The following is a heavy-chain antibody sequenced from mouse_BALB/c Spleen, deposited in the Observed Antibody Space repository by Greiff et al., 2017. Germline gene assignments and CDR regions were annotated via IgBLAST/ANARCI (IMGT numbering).Heavy chain of an antibody. Sequence: VQLQQPGAELVKPGASVKLSCKASGYTFTSYWMHWVKQRPGQGLEWIGEINPSNGRTNYNEKFKSKATLTVDKSSSTAYMQLSSLTSEDSAVYYCARSTVTRAMDYWGQGTSVTVSS. CDR2: INPSNGRT. D-gene: IGHD4-1*02. CDR1: GYTFTSYW. CDR3: ARSTVTRAMDY. J-gene: IGHJ4*01. V-gene: IGHV1S81*02.